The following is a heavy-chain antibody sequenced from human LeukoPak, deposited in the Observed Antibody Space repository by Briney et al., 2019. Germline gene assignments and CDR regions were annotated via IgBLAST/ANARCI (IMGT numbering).Heavy chain of an antibody. CDR2: IIPILGIA. J-gene: IGHJ5*02. V-gene: IGHV1-69*04. Sequence: SVKVSCKASGGTFSSYTISWVRQAPGQGLEWMGRIIPILGIANYAQKFQGRVTITADKSTSTAYMELSSLRSEDTAVYYCARDPIVVVQAATLQYNWFDPWGQGTLVTVSS. CDR1: GGTFSSYT. D-gene: IGHD2-2*01. CDR3: ARDPIVVVQAATLQYNWFDP.